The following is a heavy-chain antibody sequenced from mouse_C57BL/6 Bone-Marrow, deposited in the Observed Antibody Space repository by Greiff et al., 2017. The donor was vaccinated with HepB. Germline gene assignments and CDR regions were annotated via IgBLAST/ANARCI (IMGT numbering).Heavy chain of an antibody. D-gene: IGHD1-1*01. J-gene: IGHJ2*01. CDR1: GYTFTDYY. CDR3: ARDEITTVLEELYFDY. Sequence: EVKLMESGPVLVKPGASVKMSCKASGYTFTDYYMNWVKQSHGKSLEWIGVINPYNGGTSYNQKFKGKATLTVDKSSSTAYMELNSLTSEDSPVYSCARDEITTVLEELYFDYWGQGTTLTVSS. V-gene: IGHV1-19*01. CDR2: INPYNGGT.